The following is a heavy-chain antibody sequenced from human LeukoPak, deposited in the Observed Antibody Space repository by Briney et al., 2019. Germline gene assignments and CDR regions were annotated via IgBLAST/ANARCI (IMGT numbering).Heavy chain of an antibody. Sequence: GRSLRLSCVVSGFTFTTYGMHWVRQTPGKGLVWVSRINTDGSSTSYADSVKGRFTISRDNAKNTLYLQMNSLRAEDTAVYYCAKDKERSNGRTVGYWGQGTLVTVSS. CDR1: GFTFTTYG. J-gene: IGHJ4*02. V-gene: IGHV3-74*01. D-gene: IGHD1-1*01. CDR3: AKDKERSNGRTVGY. CDR2: INTDGSST.